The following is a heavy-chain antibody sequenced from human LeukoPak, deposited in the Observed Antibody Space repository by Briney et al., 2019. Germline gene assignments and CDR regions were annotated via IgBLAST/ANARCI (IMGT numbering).Heavy chain of an antibody. CDR3: AKGKSIAAAEY. J-gene: IGHJ4*02. CDR2: ISGSGGST. V-gene: IGHV3-23*01. Sequence: QPGRSLRLSCAASGFTFSSYGMHWVRQAPGKGLEWVSAISGSGGSTYYADSVKGRFTISRDNSKNTLYLQMNSLRAEDTAVYYCAKGKSIAAAEYWGQGTLVTVSS. CDR1: GFTFSSYG. D-gene: IGHD6-13*01.